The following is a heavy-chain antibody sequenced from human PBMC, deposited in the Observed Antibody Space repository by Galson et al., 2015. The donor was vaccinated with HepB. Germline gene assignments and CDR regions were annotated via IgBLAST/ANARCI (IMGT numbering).Heavy chain of an antibody. D-gene: IGHD6-13*01. CDR1: GYTFTGYY. V-gene: IGHV1-2*02. CDR2: INPNSGGT. Sequence: SVKVSCKASGYTFTGYYMHWVRQAPGQGLEWMGWINPNSGGTNYAQKFQGRVTMTRDTSISTAYMELSRLRSDDTAVYYCAGGIRGSSWRGYFDFWGQGTLVTVSS. J-gene: IGHJ4*02. CDR3: AGGIRGSSWRGYFDF.